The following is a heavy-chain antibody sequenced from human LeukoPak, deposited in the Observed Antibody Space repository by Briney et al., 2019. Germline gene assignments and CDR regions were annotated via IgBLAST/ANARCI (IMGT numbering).Heavy chain of an antibody. CDR2: IYYSGST. V-gene: IGHV4-30-4*01. Sequence: PSQTLSLTSTVSGGSISSGDYYWSWIRQPPGKGLEWIGYIYYSGSTYYNPSLKSRVTISVDTSKNQFSLKLSSVTAADTAVYYCARGNPRGGDSLDYWGQGTLVTVSS. D-gene: IGHD2-21*02. CDR1: GGSISSGDYY. J-gene: IGHJ4*02. CDR3: ARGNPRGGDSLDY.